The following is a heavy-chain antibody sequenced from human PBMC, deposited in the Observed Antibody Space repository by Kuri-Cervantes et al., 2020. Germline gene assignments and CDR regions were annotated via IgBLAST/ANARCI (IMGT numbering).Heavy chain of an antibody. J-gene: IGHJ4*02. CDR1: GYSFTSYW. V-gene: IGHV5-51*01. Sequence: KVSCKGSGYSFTSYWIGWVRQMPGKGLEWMGIIYPGDSDTRYSPSFQGQVTISADKSISTAYMELSRLRSDDTAVYYCARSRDGYNRFLDYWGQGTLVTVSS. CDR3: ARSRDGYNRFLDY. D-gene: IGHD5-24*01. CDR2: IYPGDSDT.